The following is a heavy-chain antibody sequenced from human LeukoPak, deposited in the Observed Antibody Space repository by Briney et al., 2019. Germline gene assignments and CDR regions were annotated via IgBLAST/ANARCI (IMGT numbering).Heavy chain of an antibody. CDR2: ISYDGSNK. CDR3: AKENYNYYMDV. J-gene: IGHJ6*03. V-gene: IGHV3-30*18. CDR1: GFTFSSYG. Sequence: HPGRSLRLSCAASGFTFSSYGMHWVRQAPGKGLEWVAVISYDGSNKYYADSVKGRFTISRDNSKNTLYLQMNSLRPEDTAIYYCAKENYNYYMDVWGKGTTVTVSS.